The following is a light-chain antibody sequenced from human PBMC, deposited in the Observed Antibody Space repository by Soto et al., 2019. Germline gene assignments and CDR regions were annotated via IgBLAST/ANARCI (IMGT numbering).Light chain of an antibody. CDR1: QSISRS. Sequence: EIGMTQSPATLSVFVGERATISCRASQSISRSLAWYQQKPEQVPRLLIYGASNIDSGLPARFSGSGSGTEFTLTISTLQPDDFAIYYCQQYIRYPFTFGPGTNVD. CDR2: GAS. CDR3: QQYIRYPFT. J-gene: IGKJ3*01. V-gene: IGKV3-15*01.